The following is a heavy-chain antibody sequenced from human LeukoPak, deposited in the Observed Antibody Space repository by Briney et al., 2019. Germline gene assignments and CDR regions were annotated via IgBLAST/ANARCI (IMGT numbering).Heavy chain of an antibody. V-gene: IGHV1-46*01. CDR2: INPSGGST. J-gene: IGHJ4*02. Sequence: GASVKVSCKASGYTFTSYYMHWVRQAPGQGLEWMGIINPSGGSTSHAQKFQGRVTMTRDTSTSTVYMELSSLRSEDTAVYYCAREGSERQLVRFMDFDYWGQGTLVTVSS. D-gene: IGHD6-13*01. CDR1: GYTFTSYY. CDR3: AREGSERQLVRFMDFDY.